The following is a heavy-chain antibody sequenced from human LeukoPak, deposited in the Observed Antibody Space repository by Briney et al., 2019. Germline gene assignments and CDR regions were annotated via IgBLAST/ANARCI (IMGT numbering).Heavy chain of an antibody. V-gene: IGHV1-18*01. CDR3: ATSGYSSGRQDAFDI. Sequence: ASVKVSCKASGYTFTSYGISWVRQAPGQGLEWMGWISAYNGNTNYAQKLQGRVTMTTDTSTSTAYMELRSLRSDDTAMYYCATSGYSSGRQDAFDIWGQGTMVTVSS. D-gene: IGHD6-19*01. CDR1: GYTFTSYG. CDR2: ISAYNGNT. J-gene: IGHJ3*02.